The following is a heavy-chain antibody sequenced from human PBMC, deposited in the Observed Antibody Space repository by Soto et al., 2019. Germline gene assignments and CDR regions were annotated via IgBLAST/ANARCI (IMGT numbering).Heavy chain of an antibody. J-gene: IGHJ3*02. D-gene: IGHD6-13*01. V-gene: IGHV3-30*18. CDR3: AKGWDSSSGGGTFDI. CDR2: ISYDGSNK. Sequence: XGALILTFSASGFTCSSYGMHWVRQAPGKGLEWVAVISYDGSNKYYADSVKGRFTISRDNSKNTLYLQMNSLRAEDTAVYYCAKGWDSSSGGGTFDIWGQGTMVTVSS. CDR1: GFTCSSYG.